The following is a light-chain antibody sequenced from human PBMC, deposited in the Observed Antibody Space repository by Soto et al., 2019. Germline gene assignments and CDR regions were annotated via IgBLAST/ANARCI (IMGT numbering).Light chain of an antibody. J-gene: IGLJ2*01. V-gene: IGLV1-44*01. CDR1: SSDIGSNT. Sequence: QSVLTQPPSASGTPGQRVTISCSGSSSDIGSNTVHWYQHVPGTTPKLLIYSNNQRPSGVPDRFSGSKSGTSASLAISGLQSEDEADYYCAAWDVSLNGVVFGGGTKLTVL. CDR2: SNN. CDR3: AAWDVSLNGVV.